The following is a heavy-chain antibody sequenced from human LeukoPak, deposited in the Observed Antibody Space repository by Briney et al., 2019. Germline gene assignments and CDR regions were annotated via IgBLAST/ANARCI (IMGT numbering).Heavy chain of an antibody. D-gene: IGHD3-3*01. CDR3: ARAGTIWNPHT. V-gene: IGHV4-39*07. CDR1: GGSISSGSYY. J-gene: IGHJ5*02. Sequence: SEALSLTCTVSGGSISSGSYYWGWIRQPPGQGLEWIGSIHYSGSTYYNPSLKSRVTISVDTSKNQFSLNLSSGTAADTAVYYCARAGTIWNPHTWGQGTLVTVSS. CDR2: IHYSGST.